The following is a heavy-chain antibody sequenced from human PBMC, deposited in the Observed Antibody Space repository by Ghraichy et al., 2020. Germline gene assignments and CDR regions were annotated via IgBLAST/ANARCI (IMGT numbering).Heavy chain of an antibody. D-gene: IGHD1-26*01. CDR3: ARRVGAKAAFDY. CDR2: IDYSGNT. J-gene: IGHJ4*02. Sequence: ESLNISCTVSGGYISSSSYYWEWIRQPPGKALEWVGSIDYSGNTYYNTSLKSRVTISDDTSKNQFSLKLNSVTAAVTAVYYCARRVGAKAAFDYWGQGTLVTVSS. CDR1: GGYISSSSYY. V-gene: IGHV4-39*01.